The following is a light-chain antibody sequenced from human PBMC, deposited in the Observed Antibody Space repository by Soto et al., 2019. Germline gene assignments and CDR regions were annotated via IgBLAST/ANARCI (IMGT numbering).Light chain of an antibody. CDR1: QSISGW. CDR2: DAS. J-gene: IGKJ1*01. CDR3: QQYNTYPLT. V-gene: IGKV1-5*01. Sequence: DIPMTQSPSTLSASLGDRVTIACRASQSISGWLAWYQQTPGKAPKVLIYDASSLESGVPSRFSGSGSGTEFSLTISSLQPDDFATYYCQQYNTYPLTFGQGTKVEIK.